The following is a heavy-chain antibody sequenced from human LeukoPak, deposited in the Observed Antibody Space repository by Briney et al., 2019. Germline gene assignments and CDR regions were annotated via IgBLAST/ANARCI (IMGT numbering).Heavy chain of an antibody. CDR1: GYSISSGYY. J-gene: IGHJ5*02. CDR3: ATDRSAVDSHNWFDP. V-gene: IGHV4-38-2*02. D-gene: IGHD3-22*01. Sequence: SETLSLTCAVAGYSISSGYYWGWILQPPGKGLEWIGSIYHSGSTYYNPSLKSRATISVDTSNNQFSLKLSSVTAADTAVYYCATDRSAVDSHNWFDPWGQGTLVTVSS. CDR2: IYHSGST.